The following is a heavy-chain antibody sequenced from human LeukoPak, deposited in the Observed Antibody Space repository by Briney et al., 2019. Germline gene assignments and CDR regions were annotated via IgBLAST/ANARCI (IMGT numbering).Heavy chain of an antibody. CDR2: IYYSGRT. V-gene: IGHV4-39*07. Sequence: PSDSLSLTCSVSARSISSSSDDSGCIHEPPWKGLEWIVNIYYSGRTNYNPSLKSRVTISVDTSKNQFSLKLSSVTAADTAVYYCARGRLLRYFDWSLFDPWGQGTLVTVSS. J-gene: IGHJ5*02. D-gene: IGHD3-9*01. CDR1: ARSISSSSDD. CDR3: ARGRLLRYFDWSLFDP.